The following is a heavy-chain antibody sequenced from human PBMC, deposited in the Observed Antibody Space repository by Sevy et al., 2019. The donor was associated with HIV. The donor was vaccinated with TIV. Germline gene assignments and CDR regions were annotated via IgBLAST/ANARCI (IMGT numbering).Heavy chain of an antibody. J-gene: IGHJ4*02. CDR1: GGSISIGSYY. CDR2: VYNSGGT. D-gene: IGHD1-26*01. CDR3: ARRRSGAYYDFDY. Sequence: SETLSLTCTVSGGSISIGSYYWGWIRQPPGKGLEWIGSVYNSGGTSYNPSLKSRVTISVDTSKNQFSLKLNSVTAADTAVYYCARRRSGAYYDFDYWGQGTLVTVSS. V-gene: IGHV4-39*01.